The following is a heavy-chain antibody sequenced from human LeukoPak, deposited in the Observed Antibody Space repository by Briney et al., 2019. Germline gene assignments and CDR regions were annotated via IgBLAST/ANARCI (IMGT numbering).Heavy chain of an antibody. CDR1: VFTFSSYG. V-gene: IGHV3-30*02. Sequence: GGSLRLSCAASVFTFSSYGMHWVGQAPGKGMEWAAFIRYDGSNTYYADSVKGRFTISRDNSKNTLYLQMNSLRAADTGVYYCAKDPTHYRVWDDYDSTVLSYWGQGTLVTVSS. CDR2: IRYDGSNT. CDR3: AKDPTHYRVWDDYDSTVLSY. D-gene: IGHD3-22*01. J-gene: IGHJ4*02.